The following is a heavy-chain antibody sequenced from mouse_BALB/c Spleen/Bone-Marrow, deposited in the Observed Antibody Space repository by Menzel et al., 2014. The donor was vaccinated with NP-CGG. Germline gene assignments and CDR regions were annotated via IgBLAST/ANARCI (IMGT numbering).Heavy chain of an antibody. V-gene: IGHV5-6-2*01. CDR3: ARRGWDGYFDY. CDR1: GFTFSSYY. D-gene: IGHD4-1*01. J-gene: IGHJ2*01. Sequence: DVHLVESGGGLVKLGGSLKLSCAASGFTFSSYYMSWVRQTPEKRLGLVAAINSNGGSTYYPDTVKGRFTISRDNAKNPLYLQMSSLKSEDTALYYCARRGWDGYFDYWGQGTTLTVSS. CDR2: INSNGGST.